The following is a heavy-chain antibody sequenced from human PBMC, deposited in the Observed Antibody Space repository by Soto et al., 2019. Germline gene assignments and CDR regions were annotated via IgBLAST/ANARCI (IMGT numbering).Heavy chain of an antibody. CDR2: ISGSGGST. J-gene: IGHJ6*02. D-gene: IGHD3-10*01. Sequence: EVQLLESGGGLVQPGGSLRLSCAASGFTFSSYAMSWVRQAPGKGLEWVSAISGSGGSTYYADSVKGRFTISRDNSKNTLYLKMNSMRAEDTAVYYCAKGASGYYYYGMDVWGQGTTVTVSS. V-gene: IGHV3-23*01. CDR1: GFTFSSYA. CDR3: AKGASGYYYYGMDV.